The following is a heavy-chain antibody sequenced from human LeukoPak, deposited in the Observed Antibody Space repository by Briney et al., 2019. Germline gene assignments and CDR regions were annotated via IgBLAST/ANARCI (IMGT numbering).Heavy chain of an antibody. Sequence: SQTLSLTCTVSGGSISSGDYHWSWIRQPPGKGLEWIGYIYYSGSTYYNPSLKSRVTISVDTSKNQFSLKLSSVTAADTAVYYCARAMEGYSYGNDFDYWGQGTLVTVSS. CDR3: ARAMEGYSYGNDFDY. J-gene: IGHJ4*02. CDR1: GGSISSGDYH. CDR2: IYYSGST. D-gene: IGHD5-18*01. V-gene: IGHV4-30-4*01.